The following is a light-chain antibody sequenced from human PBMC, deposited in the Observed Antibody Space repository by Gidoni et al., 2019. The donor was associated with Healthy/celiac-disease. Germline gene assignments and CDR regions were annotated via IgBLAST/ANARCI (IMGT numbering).Light chain of an antibody. Sequence: IELTPSPGTLSLSQGERATLSCRASQSVSSSYLAWYQQKPGQAPRLLSYGASSRATGIPDRFSGSGSGTDFTLTISILEPEDFAVYYCQQYGSSPTFGQGTRLEIK. CDR1: QSVSSSY. V-gene: IGKV3-20*01. CDR2: GAS. CDR3: QQYGSSPT. J-gene: IGKJ5*01.